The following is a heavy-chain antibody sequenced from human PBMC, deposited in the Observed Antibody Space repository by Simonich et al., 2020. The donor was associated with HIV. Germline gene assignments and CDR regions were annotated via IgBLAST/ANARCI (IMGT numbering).Heavy chain of an antibody. V-gene: IGHV5-51*03. CDR1: GYSFTSSW. Sequence: EVQLVQSGAEVKKPGESLKISCKGSGYSFTSSWIGWVRQMPGKGLVWMGIIYPDESYTRYSPPFQGQVTISADKSISTAYLQWSSLKASDTAMYYCVRRLAVAGTYWYFDLWGRGTLVTVSS. CDR3: VRRLAVAGTYWYFDL. D-gene: IGHD6-19*01. CDR2: IYPDESYT. J-gene: IGHJ2*01.